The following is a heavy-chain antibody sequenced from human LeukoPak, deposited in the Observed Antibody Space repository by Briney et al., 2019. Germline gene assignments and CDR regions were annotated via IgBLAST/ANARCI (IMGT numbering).Heavy chain of an antibody. CDR1: GGSISSSS. V-gene: IGHV3-21*01. CDR2: INILSNYI. CDR3: ARDSHSSSWYSEFDY. Sequence: PSETLSLTCTVAGGSISSSSYYWGWIRQPPGKGLEWVSSINILSNYIYYADSVKGRFTISRDNAKNSLYLQMNSLRAEDTAVYYCARDSHSSSWYSEFDYWGQGTLVTVSS. D-gene: IGHD6-13*01. J-gene: IGHJ4*02.